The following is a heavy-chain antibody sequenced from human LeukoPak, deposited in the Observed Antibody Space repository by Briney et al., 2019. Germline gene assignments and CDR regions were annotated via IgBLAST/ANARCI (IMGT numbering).Heavy chain of an antibody. CDR3: ARSYCSSTTCYAVGAFDV. CDR2: IYTSGST. J-gene: IGHJ3*01. D-gene: IGHD2-2*01. Sequence: SETLSLTCTVSGGSISSYYWSWIRQPAGKGLEWIGRIYTSGSTNYNPSLKSRVTMSVDTSKNQFSLKLRSVTAADTAVYYCARSYCSSTTCYAVGAFDVWGQGTMVTVSS. V-gene: IGHV4-4*07. CDR1: GGSISSYY.